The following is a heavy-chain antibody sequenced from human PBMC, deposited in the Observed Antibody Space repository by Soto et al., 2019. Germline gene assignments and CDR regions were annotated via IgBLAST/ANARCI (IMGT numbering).Heavy chain of an antibody. Sequence: GESLKICCKGSGYSFTSYWISWVRQMPGKGLEWMGRIDPSDSYTNYSPSFQGHVTISADKSISTAYLQWSSLKASDTAMYYCARLRSRYSSSSCWFDPWGQGTLVTVSS. V-gene: IGHV5-10-1*01. J-gene: IGHJ5*02. CDR2: IDPSDSYT. CDR1: GYSFTSYW. CDR3: ARLRSRYSSSSCWFDP. D-gene: IGHD6-6*01.